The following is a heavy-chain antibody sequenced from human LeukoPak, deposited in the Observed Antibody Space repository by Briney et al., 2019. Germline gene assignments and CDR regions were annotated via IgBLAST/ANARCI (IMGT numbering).Heavy chain of an antibody. CDR3: ARVGRESSTGWLDY. D-gene: IGHD6-19*01. CDR1: GYTFIDYY. J-gene: IGHJ4*02. CDR2: INVKSGAT. V-gene: IGHV1-2*06. Sequence: ASVKVSCTASGYTFIDYYFNWVRQAPGQGPEWMGRINVKSGATDYAQKFQGRVTVTRDTSISTAYMELSSLRSDDTAVYYCARVGRESSTGWLDYWGQGTLVTVSS.